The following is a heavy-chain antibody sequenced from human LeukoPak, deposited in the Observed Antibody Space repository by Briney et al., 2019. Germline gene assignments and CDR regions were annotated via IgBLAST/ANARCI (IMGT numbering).Heavy chain of an antibody. CDR3: ARESYITIFGVVIGDWFDP. CDR1: GFTFSSYW. D-gene: IGHD3-3*01. J-gene: IGHJ5*02. CDR2: INSDGSST. V-gene: IGHV3-74*01. Sequence: GGSLRLSCAASGFTFSSYWMHWGRQAPGKGLVWVSRINSDGSSTSYADSVKGRFTISRDNAKNTLYLQMNSLRAEDTAVYYCARESYITIFGVVIGDWFDPWGQGTLVTVSS.